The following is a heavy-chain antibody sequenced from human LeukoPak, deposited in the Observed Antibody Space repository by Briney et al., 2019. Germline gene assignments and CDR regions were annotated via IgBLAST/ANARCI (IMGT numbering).Heavy chain of an antibody. CDR1: GLTFSTSG. V-gene: IGHV3-15*01. J-gene: IGHJ4*02. D-gene: IGHD2/OR15-2a*01. Sequence: GGSLRLSCTASGLTFSTSGFNWVRQAPGKGLEWVGRIKSNADGGTPDYAAPARGRFTISRDDSKNTLYLQMNSLKTEDTAVYYCTTFYHEYSPYWGRGTLVTVSS. CDR3: TTFYHEYSPY. CDR2: IKSNADGGTP.